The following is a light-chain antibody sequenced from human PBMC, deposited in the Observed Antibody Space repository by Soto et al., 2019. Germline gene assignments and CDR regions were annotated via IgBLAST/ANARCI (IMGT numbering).Light chain of an antibody. Sequence: EIVMTQSPATLSVSPGERATISCRASQSVSSNLAWYQQKPGQAPRLLIYGASTMAIGIPARFSGSGSGTEFSLTISSLQSEDFAVYYCQQYNDWPPRYTFGQGTKLEIK. CDR1: QSVSSN. CDR2: GAS. J-gene: IGKJ2*01. CDR3: QQYNDWPPRYT. V-gene: IGKV3-15*01.